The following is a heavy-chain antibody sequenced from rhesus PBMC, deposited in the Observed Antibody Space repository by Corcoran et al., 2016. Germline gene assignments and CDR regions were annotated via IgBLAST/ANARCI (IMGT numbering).Heavy chain of an antibody. CDR2: ISGSSGST. Sequence: QVQLQESGPGLVKPSETLSLTCAVSGGSISSSNWWSWIRQPPGKCLEWIGYISGSSGSTYYNPSLKSRVTISTDTSKNQFSLKLSSVTAADTAVYHCARGKYTYCDYWGQGVLVTVSS. J-gene: IGHJ4*01. CDR3: ARGKYTYCDY. D-gene: IGHD1-44*01. CDR1: GGSISSSNW. V-gene: IGHV4-65*01.